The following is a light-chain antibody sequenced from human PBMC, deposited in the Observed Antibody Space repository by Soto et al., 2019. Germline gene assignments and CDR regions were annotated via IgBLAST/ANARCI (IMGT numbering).Light chain of an antibody. Sequence: EIVLTQSPGTLSLSPGERATLSCRASQSVSSSYLAWYQQKPGQAPRLLIYGASSRATGIPDRFSGSGSGTDFTLTISRLEPEDFAVYYCHQYSRPPPRTFGQGTKVEIK. CDR1: QSVSSSY. V-gene: IGKV3-20*01. J-gene: IGKJ1*01. CDR2: GAS. CDR3: HQYSRPPPRT.